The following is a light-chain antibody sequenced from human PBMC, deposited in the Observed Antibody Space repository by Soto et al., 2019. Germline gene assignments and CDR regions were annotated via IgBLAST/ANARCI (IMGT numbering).Light chain of an antibody. CDR1: TGAVTSGHY. CDR3: LLVHSGVPV. CDR2: DTS. Sequence: QAVVTQEPSLTVSPGGTVTLTCGSSTGAVTSGHYPYWFQQKPGQAPRTLVYDTSNKHSWTPARFSGSLLGGKAALTLSGAQPEDDAEYYCLLVHSGVPVFGGGTKVTVL. V-gene: IGLV7-46*01. J-gene: IGLJ3*02.